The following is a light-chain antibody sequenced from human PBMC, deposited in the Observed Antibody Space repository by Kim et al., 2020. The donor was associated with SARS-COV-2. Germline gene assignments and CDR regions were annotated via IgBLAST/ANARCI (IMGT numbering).Light chain of an antibody. CDR2: GAS. CDR3: QQYGSSPYT. CDR1: QSVSSSY. V-gene: IGKV3-20*01. J-gene: IGKJ2*01. Sequence: LSPGERPTLSCRASQSVSSSYLACYQQKPGQAPRLLIYGASSRATGIPDRFSGSGSGTDFTLTISRLEPEDFAVYYCQQYGSSPYTFGQETKLEI.